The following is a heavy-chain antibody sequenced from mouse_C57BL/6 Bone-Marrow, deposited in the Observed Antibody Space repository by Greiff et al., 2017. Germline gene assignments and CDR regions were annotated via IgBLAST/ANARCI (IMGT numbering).Heavy chain of an antibody. CDR1: GYTFTNYW. V-gene: IGHV1-63*01. CDR2: IYPGGGYT. J-gene: IGHJ3*01. CDR3: ARVGDYVY. D-gene: IGHD2-4*01. Sequence: LVESGAELVRPGTSVKMSCKASGYTFTNYWIGWAKQRPGHGLEWIGDIYPGGGYTNYNEKFKGKAILTADKSSSTAYMQFSSLTSEDSAIYYCARVGDYVYWGQGTLVTFSA.